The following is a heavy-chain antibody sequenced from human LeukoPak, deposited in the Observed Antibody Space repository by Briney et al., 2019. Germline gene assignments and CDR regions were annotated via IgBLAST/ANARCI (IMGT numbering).Heavy chain of an antibody. CDR2: ISYDGSNK. J-gene: IGHJ4*02. D-gene: IGHD2-2*01. CDR1: GFTFSSYA. Sequence: QPGRSLRLSCAASGFTFSSYAMHWVRQAPGKGLEWVAVISYDGSNKYYADSVKGRFTISRDNSKNTLYLQMNSLRAEDTAVYYCVKGNLLPMRPAYYLDFWGQGTLVTVSS. V-gene: IGHV3-30-3*01. CDR3: VKGNLLPMRPAYYLDF.